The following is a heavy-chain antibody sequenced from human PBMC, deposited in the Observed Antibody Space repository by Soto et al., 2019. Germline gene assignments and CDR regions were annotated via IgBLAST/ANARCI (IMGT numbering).Heavy chain of an antibody. CDR1: GFTFSNYG. Sequence: QVQLVESGGGVVQPGRSLRLSCAASGFTFSNYGMHWVRQAPGKGLEWVAIISYDGSKKDYADSVKGRFTISRDNSKKTLYLQMNSLRPEDTAVYYCAKDRRSSWCLDYGGQGTLVTVSS. J-gene: IGHJ4*02. CDR2: ISYDGSKK. CDR3: AKDRRSSWCLDY. V-gene: IGHV3-30*18. D-gene: IGHD6-13*01.